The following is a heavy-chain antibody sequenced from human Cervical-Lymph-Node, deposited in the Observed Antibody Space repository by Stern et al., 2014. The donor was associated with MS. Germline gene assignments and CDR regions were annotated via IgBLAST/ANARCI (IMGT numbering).Heavy chain of an antibody. Sequence: VQLVESGAEVKKPGASVKVSCKASGYTFTNYYIHWMRQAPGQGLEWMGIINPSGGSTNYAQKFQGRVTMTRDMSTSTVYMELSSLRSEDTAVYYCARELAGATSSQKCDYWGQGTLVTVSA. V-gene: IGHV1-46*01. CDR3: ARELAGATSSQKCDY. CDR2: INPSGGST. J-gene: IGHJ4*02. CDR1: GYTFTNYY. D-gene: IGHD1-26*01.